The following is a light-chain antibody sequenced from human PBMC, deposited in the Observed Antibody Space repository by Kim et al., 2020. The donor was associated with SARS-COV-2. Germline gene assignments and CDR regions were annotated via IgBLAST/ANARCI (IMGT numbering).Light chain of an antibody. Sequence: QRVTISCTGSSSNLGAGSDVHWYQQFPGTAPKPLIYSNNNRPSGVPDRFSGSKSGTSASLAITGLQAEDEADYYCQSYDSSLSGVLFGGGTQLTVL. J-gene: IGLJ2*01. CDR3: QSYDSSLSGVL. CDR2: SNN. CDR1: SSNLGAGSD. V-gene: IGLV1-40*01.